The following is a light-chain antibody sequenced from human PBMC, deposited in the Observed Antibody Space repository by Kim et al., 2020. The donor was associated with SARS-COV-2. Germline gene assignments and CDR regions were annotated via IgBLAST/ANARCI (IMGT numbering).Light chain of an antibody. CDR2: AAS. V-gene: IGKV1-39*01. J-gene: IGKJ4*01. CDR3: QQSYSTPPLT. Sequence: DIQMTQSPSSLSASVGDRVTITCRASQSISNYLNWYQQKPGKAPKLLIYAASSFQSGVPSGFSGSGSGTDFTLTISSLQPEDFATYYCQQSYSTPPLTFGGGTKVDIK. CDR1: QSISNY.